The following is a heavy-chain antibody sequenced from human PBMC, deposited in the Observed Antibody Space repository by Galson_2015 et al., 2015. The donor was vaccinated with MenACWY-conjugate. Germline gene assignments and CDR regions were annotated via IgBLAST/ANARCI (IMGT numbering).Heavy chain of an antibody. CDR3: AKTPLGSSHYVDV. CDR2: ISASGGGT. D-gene: IGHD5-12*01. Sequence: SLRLSCAVSGFSFSNYAMSWVRQAPGKGLEWVSGISASGGGTYYPDSVKGRFTISRDNSKNTLFLQMNSLRAEDTAVYYCAKTPLGSSHYVDVWGKGTTVAVSS. CDR1: GFSFSNYA. J-gene: IGHJ6*03. V-gene: IGHV3-23*01.